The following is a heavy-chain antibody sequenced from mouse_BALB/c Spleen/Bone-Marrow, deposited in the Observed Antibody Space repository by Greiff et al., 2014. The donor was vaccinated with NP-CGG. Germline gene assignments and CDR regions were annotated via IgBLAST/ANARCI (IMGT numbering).Heavy chain of an antibody. CDR1: GFTFTDYY. D-gene: IGHD2-2*01. CDR2: IRNKANGYTT. Sequence: VQLKESGGGLVQPGGSLRLSCATSGFTFTDYYMSWARQPPGKALEWLGFIRNKANGYTTEYSASVKGRFTISRDNSQSILYLQMNTLRAEDSATYYCARYGYDYFDYWGQGTTLTVSS. V-gene: IGHV7-3*02. J-gene: IGHJ2*01. CDR3: ARYGYDYFDY.